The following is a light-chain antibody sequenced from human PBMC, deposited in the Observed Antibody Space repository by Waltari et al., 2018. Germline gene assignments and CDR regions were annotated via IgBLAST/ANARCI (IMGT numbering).Light chain of an antibody. Sequence: DIQMTQSPSSLSASVGDRVTTTCRASQSISAYLNWYQQKPGKAPNLLIYATSSLQSGVPSRFSGSGSGTDFTLTISSLQPEDFATYFCQQTYFTVETFGPGTKVDIK. CDR3: QQTYFTVET. CDR2: ATS. CDR1: QSISAY. J-gene: IGKJ3*01. V-gene: IGKV1-39*01.